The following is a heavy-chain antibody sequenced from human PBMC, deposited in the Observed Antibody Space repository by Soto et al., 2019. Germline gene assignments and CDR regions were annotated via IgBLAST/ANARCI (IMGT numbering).Heavy chain of an antibody. CDR2: INPNSGGT. D-gene: IGHD5-12*01. CDR3: ARDRGYSGYDPYNWFDP. J-gene: IGHJ5*02. V-gene: IGHV1-2*04. CDR1: GYTFTGYY. Sequence: ASVKVSCKASGYTFTGYYMHWVRQAPGQGLEWMGWINPNSGGTNYAQKFQGWVTMTRDTSISTAYMELSRLRSDDTAVYYCARDRGYSGYDPYNWFDPWGQGTLVTVS.